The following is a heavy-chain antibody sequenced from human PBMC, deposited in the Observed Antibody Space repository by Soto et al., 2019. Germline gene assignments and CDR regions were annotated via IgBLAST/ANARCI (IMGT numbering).Heavy chain of an antibody. CDR2: VYYGGST. CDR3: ASRPAMTTSIDY. CDR1: GGSISTRSYY. J-gene: IGHJ4*02. Sequence: SETLSLTCTVSGGSISTRSYYWDWIRQPPGKGLEWIGSVYYGGSTYCNPSLKSRVTISLDTSKNQFSLKLTSVTAADTALYYCASRPAMTTSIDYWGQGTLVTVSS. V-gene: IGHV4-39*01. D-gene: IGHD4-4*01.